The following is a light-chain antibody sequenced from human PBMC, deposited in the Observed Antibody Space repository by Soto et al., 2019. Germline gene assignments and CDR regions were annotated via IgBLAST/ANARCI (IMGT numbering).Light chain of an antibody. CDR3: QQYNNWPIT. Sequence: EIVMTQSPAPLSVSPGERATLSCRTSQTVLTNLAWYQQKPGHAPRLLVYGASTRATGIPASFSGSGSGTEFTLTISSLQPEDFAVYYCQQYNNWPITFGQGTRLEIK. CDR2: GAS. J-gene: IGKJ5*01. V-gene: IGKV3D-15*01. CDR1: QTVLTN.